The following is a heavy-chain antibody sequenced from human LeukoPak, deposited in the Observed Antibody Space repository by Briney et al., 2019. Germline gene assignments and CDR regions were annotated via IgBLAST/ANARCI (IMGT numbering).Heavy chain of an antibody. CDR2: IYSGGST. Sequence: GGSLRLSCAASGFTVSSNYMSWVRQAPGKGLEWVSVIYSGGSTYYADSVKGRFTISRDNSKNTLYLQMNSLRADNTAVYACAKDIRIAVTGTFDYWGQGTLVTVSS. V-gene: IGHV3-53*01. CDR1: GFTVSSNY. D-gene: IGHD6-19*01. CDR3: AKDIRIAVTGTFDY. J-gene: IGHJ4*02.